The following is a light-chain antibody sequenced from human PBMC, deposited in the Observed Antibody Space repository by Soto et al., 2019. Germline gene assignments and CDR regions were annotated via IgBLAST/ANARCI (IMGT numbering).Light chain of an antibody. CDR1: NIGGKS. Sequence: SYELTQPPSVSVAPGQTARITCGGNNIGGKSVHWYQQKPGQAPVLVVYDDSDRPSGIPDRFSGSNSGDTATLTIRRVEAGDEADYYCHVWDSSSDQYVFGTGTKVTVL. CDR2: DDS. J-gene: IGLJ1*01. V-gene: IGLV3-21*02. CDR3: HVWDSSSDQYV.